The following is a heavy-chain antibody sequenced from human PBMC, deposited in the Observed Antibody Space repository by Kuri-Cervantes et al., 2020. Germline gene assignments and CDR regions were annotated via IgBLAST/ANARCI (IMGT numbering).Heavy chain of an antibody. V-gene: IGHV4-39*01. J-gene: IGHJ4*02. CDR1: GGSISSSSYY. CDR3: ARLVRQTGYFDY. Sequence: GSLRLSCTVSGGSISSSSYYWGWIRQPPGKGLEWIGSIYYSGSTYYNPSLKSRVTISVDTSKNQFSLKLSSVTAADTAVYYCARLVRQTGYFDYWGQGTLVTVSS. CDR2: IYYSGST. D-gene: IGHD1-14*01.